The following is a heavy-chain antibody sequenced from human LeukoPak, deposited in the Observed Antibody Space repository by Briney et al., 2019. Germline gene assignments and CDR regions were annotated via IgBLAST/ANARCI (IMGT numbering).Heavy chain of an antibody. CDR3: ARTEIDDYGDPCFDY. J-gene: IGHJ4*02. D-gene: IGHD4-17*01. V-gene: IGHV3-11*06. Sequence: GGSLRLSCAASGFTFSDYYMSWIRQAPGKGLEWVSYISSSSSYTNYADSVKGRFTISRDNAKNSLYLQMNGLRAEDTAVYYCARTEIDDYGDPCFDYWGQGTLVTVSS. CDR2: ISSSSSYT. CDR1: GFTFSDYY.